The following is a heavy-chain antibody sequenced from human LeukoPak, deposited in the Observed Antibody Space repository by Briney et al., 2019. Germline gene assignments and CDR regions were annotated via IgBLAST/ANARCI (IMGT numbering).Heavy chain of an antibody. Sequence: GGSLRLSCAASGFTLGTYWMHWVRQAPGKGLMWVSCISNDGTTTSYADSVKGRFTISRDNAKSTLYLQMNSLRAEDTAVYYCLSCISPNCYEFWGQGAPVTVSS. CDR3: LSCISPNCYEF. V-gene: IGHV3-74*01. D-gene: IGHD2-2*01. CDR1: GFTLGTYW. CDR2: ISNDGTTT. J-gene: IGHJ4*02.